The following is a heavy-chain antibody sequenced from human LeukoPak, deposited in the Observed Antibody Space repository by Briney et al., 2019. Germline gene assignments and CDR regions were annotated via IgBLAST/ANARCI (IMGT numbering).Heavy chain of an antibody. D-gene: IGHD3-10*01. CDR1: GGSISSYY. J-gene: IGHJ6*02. CDR2: IYYSGGT. Sequence: AETLSLTCTASGGSISSYYRSWIRQPPGKGLEWIGYIYYSGGTNYNPSLKSRVTISVDTSKNQFSLKLSSLTAADTAVYYCARGDYYGSGSYYNDYYYGMDVWGQGTTVTVSS. CDR3: ARGDYYGSGSYYNDYYYGMDV. V-gene: IGHV4-59*01.